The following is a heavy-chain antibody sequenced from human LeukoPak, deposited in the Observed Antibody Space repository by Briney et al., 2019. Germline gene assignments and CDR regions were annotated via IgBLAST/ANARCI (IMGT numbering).Heavy chain of an antibody. CDR1: GFTFSNAW. V-gene: IGHV3-15*04. J-gene: IGHJ3*02. Sequence: TTGGSLRLSCAASGFTFSNAWMSWVRQAPGKGLEWVGRIESKTDGGTTDYAAPVKGRFTISRDDSKNTLYLQMNSLKTEDTAVYYCTTDLEYGDYLTIWGQGTMVTVSS. D-gene: IGHD4-17*01. CDR3: TTDLEYGDYLTI. CDR2: IESKTDGGTT.